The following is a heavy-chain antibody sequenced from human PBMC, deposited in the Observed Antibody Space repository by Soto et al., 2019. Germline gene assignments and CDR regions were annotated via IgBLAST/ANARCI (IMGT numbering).Heavy chain of an antibody. CDR3: ARDLGGYASH. D-gene: IGHD2-8*02. CDR2: INTDGSTT. J-gene: IGHJ4*02. V-gene: IGHV3-74*01. Sequence: EVQLVESGGGLVQPGGSLRLSCAASGFTFSNYWMHWVRQAPGKGPVWVSRINTDGSTTNYADPVKGRFTISRDNAKNSLYLQPNSLGAEDTAVYYCARDLGGYASHWGQGTLVTVSS. CDR1: GFTFSNYW.